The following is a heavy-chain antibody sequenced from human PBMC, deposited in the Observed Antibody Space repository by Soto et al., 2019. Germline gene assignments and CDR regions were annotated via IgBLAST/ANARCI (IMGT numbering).Heavy chain of an antibody. J-gene: IGHJ4*02. CDR1: GFTFSSYA. CDR2: IDSDDGKT. CDR3: VKAGYTSGLL. D-gene: IGHD6-25*01. V-gene: IGHV3-23*01. Sequence: VHLLESGGGLIQPGGSLRLSCVASGFTFSSYAMNWVRQGPGTGLEWVAVIDSDDGKTYYANAVKGRFSISRDNSKNTRFLQMNSLSVEHTATYYCVKAGYTSGLLWGQGTLVTV.